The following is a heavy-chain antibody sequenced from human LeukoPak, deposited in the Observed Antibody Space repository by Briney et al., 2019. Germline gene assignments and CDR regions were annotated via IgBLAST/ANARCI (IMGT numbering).Heavy chain of an antibody. Sequence: SETLSLTCAVYGGSFSGYYWSWIRQPPGKGLEWIGEINHSGSTNYNPSLKSRVTISVDTSKNQFSLKLSSVTAADTAVYYCAREDFLGDGYNPWGQGTLVTVSS. D-gene: IGHD5-24*01. CDR2: INHSGST. CDR1: GGSFSGYY. CDR3: AREDFLGDGYNP. J-gene: IGHJ5*02. V-gene: IGHV4-34*01.